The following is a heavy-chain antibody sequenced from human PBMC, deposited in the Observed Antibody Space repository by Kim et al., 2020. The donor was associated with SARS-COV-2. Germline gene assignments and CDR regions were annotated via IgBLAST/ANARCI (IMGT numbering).Heavy chain of an antibody. J-gene: IGHJ4*02. CDR1: GYTFTGYY. CDR3: ARVLVVTPRGEGFDY. V-gene: IGHV1-2*02. CDR2: INPNSGGT. D-gene: IGHD3-22*01. Sequence: ASVKVSCKASGYTFTGYYMHWVRQAPGQGLEWMGWINPNSGGTNYAQKFQGRVTMTRDTSISTAYMELSRLRSDDTAVYYCARVLVVTPRGEGFDYWGQGTLVTVSS.